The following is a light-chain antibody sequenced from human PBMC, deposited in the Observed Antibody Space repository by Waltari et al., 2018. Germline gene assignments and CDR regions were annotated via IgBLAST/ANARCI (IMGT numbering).Light chain of an antibody. CDR1: SLRTYY. V-gene: IGLV3-19*01. J-gene: IGLJ2*01. CDR3: HSRDTTGHHLL. Sequence: SSELTQDPAVSVALGQTVRLTCHGDSLRTYYATWYQQKPGQAPVLVLFGENNRPSGIPDRFSASNSGNTASLTLTGAQTEDEAVYYCHSRDTTGHHLLFGGGTKLTVL. CDR2: GEN.